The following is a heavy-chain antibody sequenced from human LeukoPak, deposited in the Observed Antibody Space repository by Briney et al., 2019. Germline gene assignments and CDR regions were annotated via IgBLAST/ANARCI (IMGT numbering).Heavy chain of an antibody. D-gene: IGHD3-10*01. J-gene: IGHJ3*02. Sequence: GGSLRLSCAASGFTFSDYYMSWIRQAPGKGLEWVSYISSSGSTIYYADSVKGRFTISRDNSKNTLYLQMNSLRAEDTAVYYCAKDLAGGITMVRGVIIGAFDIWGQGTMVTVSS. CDR1: GFTFSDYY. CDR2: ISSSGSTI. V-gene: IGHV3-11*01. CDR3: AKDLAGGITMVRGVIIGAFDI.